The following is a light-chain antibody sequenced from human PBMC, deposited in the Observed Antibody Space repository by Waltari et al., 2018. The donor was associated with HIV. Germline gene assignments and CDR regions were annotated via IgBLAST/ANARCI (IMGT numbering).Light chain of an antibody. V-gene: IGLV2-14*03. Sequence: QSDLTQPASVSGSPGQSITISCTGTSSDISGYNYVPWYQQHLGKAPKLMIYDVSNRPSGLSNRFSGSKSGNTASLTISGLQAEDEADYYCSSYTSSSTKVFGGGTKLTVL. J-gene: IGLJ2*01. CDR2: DVS. CDR1: SSDISGYNY. CDR3: SSYTSSSTKV.